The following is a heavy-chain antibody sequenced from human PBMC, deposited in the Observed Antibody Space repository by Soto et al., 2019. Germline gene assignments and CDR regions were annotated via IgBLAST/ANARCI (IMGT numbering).Heavy chain of an antibody. V-gene: IGHV3-30*18. CDR1: GFTFGSYG. Sequence: QVQLVESGGGVVQPGRSLRLSCAASGFTFGSYGMHWVRQAPGKGLEWVALISYDGSNKYYADSVKGRFTISRDDSKNTLYLQMNSLRPEDTAVFYCAKDSWSTGWGWFDHWGQGTLVTVSS. J-gene: IGHJ5*02. CDR3: AKDSWSTGWGWFDH. D-gene: IGHD6-19*01. CDR2: ISYDGSNK.